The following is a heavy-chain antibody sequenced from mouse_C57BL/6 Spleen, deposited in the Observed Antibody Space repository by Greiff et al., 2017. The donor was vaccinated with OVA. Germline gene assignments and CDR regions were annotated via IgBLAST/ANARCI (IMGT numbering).Heavy chain of an antibody. Sequence: VQLQQSGAELVRPGASVKLSCTASGFNIKDYYMHWVKQRPEQGLEWIGRIDPEDGDTGYAPKFQGKATLTADPSSNTAYLQLSSLTSEDTDVYYCTTVTAPSIRYFDVWGTGTTVTVSS. D-gene: IGHD2-12*01. CDR3: TTVTAPSIRYFDV. CDR2: IDPEDGDT. V-gene: IGHV14-1*01. J-gene: IGHJ1*03. CDR1: GFNIKDYY.